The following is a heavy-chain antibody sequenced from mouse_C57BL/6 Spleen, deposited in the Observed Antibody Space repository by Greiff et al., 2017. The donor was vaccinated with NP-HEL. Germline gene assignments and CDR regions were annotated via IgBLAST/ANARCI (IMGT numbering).Heavy chain of an antibody. V-gene: IGHV5-6*01. J-gene: IGHJ3*01. D-gene: IGHD3-2*02. CDR1: GFTFSSYG. CDR2: ISSGGSYT. CDR3: ARHDSSGYGGFAY. Sequence: EVQGVESGGDLVKPGGSLKLSCAASGFTFSSYGMSWVRQTPDKRLEWVATISSGGSYTYYPDSVKGRFTISRDNAKNTLYLQMSSLKSEDTAMYYCARHDSSGYGGFAYWGQGTLVTVSA.